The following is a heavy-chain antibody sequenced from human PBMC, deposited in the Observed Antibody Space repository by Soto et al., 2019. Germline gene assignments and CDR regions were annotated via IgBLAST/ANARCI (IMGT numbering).Heavy chain of an antibody. Sequence: GSVKIFCKASGYTFSSYDIIWVRQATAQGLEWMGWISAYNGNTNYAQKLQGRVTMTTDTSTSTAYMELRSLRTADTAVKYCARDCSSTSCYNYHYYYYGMDVWGQGTTVTVSS. V-gene: IGHV1-18*01. CDR3: ARDCSSTSCYNYHYYYYGMDV. J-gene: IGHJ6*02. CDR1: GYTFSSYD. CDR2: ISAYNGNT. D-gene: IGHD2-2*02.